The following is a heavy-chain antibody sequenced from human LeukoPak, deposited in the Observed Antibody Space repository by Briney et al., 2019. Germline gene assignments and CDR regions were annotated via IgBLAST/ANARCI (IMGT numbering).Heavy chain of an antibody. CDR3: ARLGENPSLSFDY. J-gene: IGHJ4*02. Sequence: SGGSLRLSCAASRFTFSRYAMHWVRQAPGKGLEWVAVMSYDGAYKYYADSVKGRFTISRDNAKNSLYLQMNSLRAEDTAVYYCARLGENPSLSFDYWGQGTLVTVSS. CDR2: MSYDGAYK. V-gene: IGHV3-30-3*01. CDR1: RFTFSRYA. D-gene: IGHD3-10*01.